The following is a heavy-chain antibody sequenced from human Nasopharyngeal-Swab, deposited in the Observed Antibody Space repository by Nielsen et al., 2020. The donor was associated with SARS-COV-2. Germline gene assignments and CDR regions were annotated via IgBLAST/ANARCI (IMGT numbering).Heavy chain of an antibody. D-gene: IGHD3-3*01. CDR2: ISYDGSNK. V-gene: IGHV3-30*04. CDR3: AKEKAPPRFLEWLSTSYYYYGMDV. Sequence: GESLKISCAASGFTFSSYAMHWVRQAPGKGLEWVAVISYDGSNKYYADSLKGRFTISRENSKNTLYLQMNSLRAEDTAVYYCAKEKAPPRFLEWLSTSYYYYGMDVWGQGTTVTVSS. CDR1: GFTFSSYA. J-gene: IGHJ6*02.